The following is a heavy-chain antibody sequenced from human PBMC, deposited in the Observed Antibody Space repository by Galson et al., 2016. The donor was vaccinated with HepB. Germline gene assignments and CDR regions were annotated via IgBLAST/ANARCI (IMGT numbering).Heavy chain of an antibody. V-gene: IGHV3-53*01. CDR2: LHSGGST. D-gene: IGHD3/OR15-3a*01. CDR1: GFVVTRKL. CDR3: AKEGSIFGLLITPFVN. J-gene: IGHJ4*02. Sequence: SLRLSCAASGFVVTRKLTTWVRQASGKGLEWVSPLHSGGSTYYSDSVKGRFTISRDSSNNTLYLQMDSLRAEDTAVYYCAKEGSIFGLLITPFVNWGQGTLVTVSS.